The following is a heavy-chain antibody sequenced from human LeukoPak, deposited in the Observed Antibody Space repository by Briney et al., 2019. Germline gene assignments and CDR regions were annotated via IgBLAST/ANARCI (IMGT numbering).Heavy chain of an antibody. D-gene: IGHD2-15*01. CDR2: IDSSNKYM. V-gene: IGHV3-21*06. J-gene: IGHJ4*02. CDR3: ARVSYCSGGSCTYFDH. Sequence: PGGSLRLSCVASGFTFSNAWMNWVRQAPGKGLEWVSSIDSSNKYMYYADSLKGRFTISRDNAQNSLYLQMNSLRAEDTAVYYCARVSYCSGGSCTYFDHWGQGTLVTVSS. CDR1: GFTFSNAW.